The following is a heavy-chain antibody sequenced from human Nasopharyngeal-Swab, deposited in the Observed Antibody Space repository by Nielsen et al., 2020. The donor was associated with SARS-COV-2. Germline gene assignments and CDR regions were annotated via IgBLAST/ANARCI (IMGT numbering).Heavy chain of an antibody. Sequence: WIRRPRGKGLEWIGEINHSGSTDYNPSLKSRVTISVDTSKNQFSMKLSSVTAADTAVYYCARGQAYYYGSGSRYYDYYYMDVWGKGTTVTVSS. J-gene: IGHJ6*03. V-gene: IGHV4-34*01. CDR3: ARGQAYYYGSGSRYYDYYYMDV. CDR2: INHSGST. D-gene: IGHD3-10*01.